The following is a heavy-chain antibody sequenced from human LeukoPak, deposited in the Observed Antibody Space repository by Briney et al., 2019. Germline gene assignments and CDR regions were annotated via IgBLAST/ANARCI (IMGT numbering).Heavy chain of an antibody. CDR2: ISYDGSNK. CDR1: GFTFSSYA. Sequence: GGSLRLSCAASGFTFSSYAMHWVRQAPGKGLEWVAVISYDGSNKYYADSVKGRFTISRDNSKNTLYLQMNSLRAEDTAVHYCARDRGGEYYFDYWGQGTLVTVSS. V-gene: IGHV3-30-3*01. D-gene: IGHD3-10*01. CDR3: ARDRGGEYYFDY. J-gene: IGHJ4*02.